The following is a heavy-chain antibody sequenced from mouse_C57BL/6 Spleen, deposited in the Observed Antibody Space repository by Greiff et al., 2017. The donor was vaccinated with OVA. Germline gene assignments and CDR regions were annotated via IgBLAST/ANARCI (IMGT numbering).Heavy chain of an antibody. CDR2: IYPSDSET. Sequence: QVQLKESGAELVRPGSSVKLSCKASGYTFTSYWMDWVKQRPGQGLEWIGNIYPSDSETHYNQKFKDKATLTVDKSSSTAYMQLSSLTSEDSAVYYCARLDDSFDYWGQGTTLTVSS. V-gene: IGHV1-61*01. CDR3: ARLDDSFDY. J-gene: IGHJ2*01. CDR1: GYTFTSYW. D-gene: IGHD2-4*01.